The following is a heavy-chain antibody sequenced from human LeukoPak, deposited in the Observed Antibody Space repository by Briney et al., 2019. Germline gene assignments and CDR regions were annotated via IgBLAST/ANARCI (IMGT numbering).Heavy chain of an antibody. CDR3: TRMTTGHDY. D-gene: IGHD4-17*01. Sequence: DPLETLSLTCAVSGVSFNDYYWSWVRQTPGKGLEWIGEINHSGYTNDSPSLKSRVTLSIDTSRKQFSLNLRSVTVADSGIYYCTRMTTGHDYWGQGTLVTVSS. J-gene: IGHJ4*02. CDR2: INHSGYT. CDR1: GVSFNDYY. V-gene: IGHV4-34*01.